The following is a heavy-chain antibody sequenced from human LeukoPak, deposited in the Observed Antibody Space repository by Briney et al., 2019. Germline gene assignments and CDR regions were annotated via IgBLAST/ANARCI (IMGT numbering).Heavy chain of an antibody. D-gene: IGHD1-26*01. CDR3: ARSQSGSYEFDY. CDR2: IIPIFGTT. J-gene: IGHJ4*02. Sequence: SVKVSCKASGGTFSTYAISWMRQAPGQGLEWMGGIIPIFGTTNFAQKFQGRVTITADESTSTAYMELSSLRSEDTAVYYCARSQSGSYEFDYWGQGTLVTVSS. V-gene: IGHV1-69*01. CDR1: GGTFSTYA.